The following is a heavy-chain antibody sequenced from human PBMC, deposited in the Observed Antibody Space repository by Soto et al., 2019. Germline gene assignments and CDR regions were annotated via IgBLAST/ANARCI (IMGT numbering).Heavy chain of an antibody. CDR3: AKATATGGGAFDI. CDR2: ISWIGDNI. J-gene: IGHJ3*02. CDR1: GFTFDDYA. Sequence: PGGSLRLSCAASGFTFDDYAMHWVRQAPGKVLEWVSGISWIGDNIGYADSVKGRCTISRDNSKKTLYLQMKSLRVEDTAVYYCAKATATGGGAFDICGQGTMVNVSS. V-gene: IGHV3-9*01. D-gene: IGHD2-8*02.